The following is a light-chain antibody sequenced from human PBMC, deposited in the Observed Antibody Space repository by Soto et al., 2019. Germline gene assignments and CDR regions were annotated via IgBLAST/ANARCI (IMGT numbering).Light chain of an antibody. CDR1: SSDVGDYDY. CDR2: EVS. Sequence: QSALTQPPSASGSPGQSVTISCTGTSSDVGDYDYVSWYQQHPGKGPKLMIYEVSKRPSGVPDRFSGSKSGNTASLTVSGLQAEDEADYYCSSYAGSNNVVFGGGTKLTVL. J-gene: IGLJ2*01. CDR3: SSYAGSNNVV. V-gene: IGLV2-8*01.